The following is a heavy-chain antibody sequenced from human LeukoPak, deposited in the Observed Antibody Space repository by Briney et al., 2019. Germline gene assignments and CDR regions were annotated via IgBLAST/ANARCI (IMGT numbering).Heavy chain of an antibody. CDR3: ARLAYCSSITCYADP. D-gene: IGHD2/OR15-2a*01. CDR2: IYYSGST. V-gene: IGHV4-59*04. CDR1: GGPISSYY. J-gene: IGHJ5*02. Sequence: SSETLSLTCTVSGGPISSYYWNWIRQPPGKGLEWIGTIYYSGSTYYNPSLRSRITISVDTSKNQFSLKLSSVTAADTAVYFCARLAYCSSITCYADPWGQGTLVTVSS.